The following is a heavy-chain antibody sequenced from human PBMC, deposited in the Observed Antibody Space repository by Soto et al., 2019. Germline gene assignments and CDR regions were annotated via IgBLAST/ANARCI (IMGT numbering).Heavy chain of an antibody. CDR3: AKDMVGYSGSYYFDY. Sequence: PGGSLSLSXAASGFIFDAYSMHWVRQIPGKGLEWVSGISWNSGSKAYADSVKGRFTITRDNAKNSLYLQMISLRAEDTALYYCAKDMVGYSGSYYFDYWGQGTLVTVSS. J-gene: IGHJ4*02. V-gene: IGHV3-9*01. CDR1: GFIFDAYS. CDR2: ISWNSGSK. D-gene: IGHD1-26*01.